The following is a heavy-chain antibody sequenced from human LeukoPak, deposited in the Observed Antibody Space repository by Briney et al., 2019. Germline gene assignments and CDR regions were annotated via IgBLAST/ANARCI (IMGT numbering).Heavy chain of an antibody. V-gene: IGHV4-34*01. CDR2: INHSGST. CDR1: GGSFSGYH. D-gene: IGHD6-13*01. J-gene: IGHJ5*02. CDR3: ARLYIGGYSRSTNYNRFDP. Sequence: SETLSLTCAVYGGSFSGYHWSWIRQPPGKWLEWIGEINHSGSTNYNPSIKSRVTISVDTSKNQFSLNLTSVTAADTAVYYCARLYIGGYSRSTNYNRFDPWGQGTLVTVSS.